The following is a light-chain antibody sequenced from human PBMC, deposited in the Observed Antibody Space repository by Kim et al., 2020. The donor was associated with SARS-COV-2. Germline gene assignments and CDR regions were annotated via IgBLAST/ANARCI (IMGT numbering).Light chain of an antibody. J-gene: IGKJ2*01. CDR2: GAS. Sequence: EIVLTQSPGTLSLSPGERGTLSCRASQSVSTNLAWYQQKPGQAPRLLIYGASSRATGIPDRFSGSGSGTDFTLTISRLESEDFAVYYCQQHDKSPKTFGQGTKLEI. CDR3: QQHDKSPKT. CDR1: QSVSTN. V-gene: IGKV3-20*01.